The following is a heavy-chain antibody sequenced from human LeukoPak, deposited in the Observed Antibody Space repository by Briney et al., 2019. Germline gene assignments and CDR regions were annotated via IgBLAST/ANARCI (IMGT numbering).Heavy chain of an antibody. CDR2: ISGSGGST. J-gene: IGHJ4*02. Sequence: GGPLRLSCAASVYTFSIYAMSWVRESPGKGLEWVSAISGSGGSTYYADSVKGRFTISRDNSKNTLYLQMNSLRAEDTAVYYCAKDPAAVVVTATVDYWGQGTLVTVSS. CDR1: VYTFSIYA. CDR3: AKDPAAVVVTATVDY. D-gene: IGHD2-21*02. V-gene: IGHV3-23*01.